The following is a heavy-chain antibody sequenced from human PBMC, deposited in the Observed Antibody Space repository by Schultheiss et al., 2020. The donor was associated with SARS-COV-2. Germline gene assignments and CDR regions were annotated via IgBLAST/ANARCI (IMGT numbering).Heavy chain of an antibody. CDR2: ISYDGSKT. CDR3: AKDGVPSFYYYYGMDV. Sequence: GESLKISCAASGFTFSSYAMHWVRQAPGKGLEWVAVISYDGSKTYYGDSVEGRFTISRDNAKNTLYLQMNSLRAEDTALYYCAKDGVPSFYYYYGMDVWGQGTTVTVSS. D-gene: IGHD1-26*01. J-gene: IGHJ6*02. V-gene: IGHV3-30*04. CDR1: GFTFSSYA.